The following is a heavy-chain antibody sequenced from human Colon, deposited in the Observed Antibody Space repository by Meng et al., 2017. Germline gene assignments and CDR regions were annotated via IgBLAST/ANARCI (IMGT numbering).Heavy chain of an antibody. D-gene: IGHD3-10*01. J-gene: IGHJ4*02. Sequence: EVQLLESGGGLVQPGGSLRLSCAAAGFTFSSYAMSWVRQAPGKGLEWVSTMSGSGSHSYYIDSVRGRFTISRDNSKNMVNLQMNSLRADDTAVYYCAKVSQAMVRGVLHFDSWGQGILVTVSS. CDR1: GFTFSSYA. CDR3: AKVSQAMVRGVLHFDS. V-gene: IGHV3-23*01. CDR2: MSGSGSHS.